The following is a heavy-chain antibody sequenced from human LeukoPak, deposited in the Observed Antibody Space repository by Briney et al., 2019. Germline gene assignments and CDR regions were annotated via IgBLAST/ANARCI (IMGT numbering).Heavy chain of an antibody. J-gene: IGHJ3*01. CDR3: ARARIRPYYYDSSGYRNYAFDF. Sequence: PGGSLRLSCAASGFIFSTYNLNWVRQAPGKGLEWVSSIIGVVTLMYYADSVKGRFTISRDHATDSLYLQMNSLRAEDTAVYYCARARIRPYYYDSSGYRNYAFDFWGQGTMVTVSS. V-gene: IGHV3-21*01. CDR1: GFIFSTYN. D-gene: IGHD3-22*01. CDR2: IIGVVTLM.